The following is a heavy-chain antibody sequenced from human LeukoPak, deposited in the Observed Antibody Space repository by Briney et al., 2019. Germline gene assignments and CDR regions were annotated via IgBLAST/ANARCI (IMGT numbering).Heavy chain of an antibody. Sequence: ASETLSLTCAVYGGSFSGYYWSWIRQPPGKGLEWMGEINHSGSTNYNPSLKSRVTISVDTSKNQFSLKLSSVTAADTAVYYCARGRGYDFWSGYYPSNSPDAFDIWGQGTMVTVSS. CDR1: GGSFSGYY. D-gene: IGHD3-3*01. CDR2: INHSGST. J-gene: IGHJ3*02. V-gene: IGHV4-34*01. CDR3: ARGRGYDFWSGYYPSNSPDAFDI.